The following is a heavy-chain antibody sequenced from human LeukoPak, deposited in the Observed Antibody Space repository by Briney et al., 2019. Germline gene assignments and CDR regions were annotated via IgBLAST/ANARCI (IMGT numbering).Heavy chain of an antibody. CDR1: GDTFTGYY. V-gene: IGHV1-2*02. D-gene: IGHD2-15*01. Sequence: GASVKVSCKASGDTFTGYYVHWVRQAPGQGLGWMGWIDPNGGDTNFAQKFQDRVTMIGDTSISTTYMELSRLRSDDTAVYYCARAPPYCSGGRCYPDFWGQGTLVTVSS. CDR3: ARAPPYCSGGRCYPDF. CDR2: IDPNGGDT. J-gene: IGHJ4*02.